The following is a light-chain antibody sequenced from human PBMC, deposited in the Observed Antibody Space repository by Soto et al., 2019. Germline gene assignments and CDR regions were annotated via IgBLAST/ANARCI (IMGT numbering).Light chain of an antibody. Sequence: DIEMTQSPPFLSASVGDRVTITCRASQNIRTYLSWYQQKPGKAPTVLIYAGSTLQRGVPSRFSGSTTGTDFPPTSSIRKLEDCAPSYFKQTLRAPRTFGQGTKVK. CDR3: KQTLRAPRT. V-gene: IGKV1-39*01. CDR1: QNIRTY. CDR2: AGS. J-gene: IGKJ1*01.